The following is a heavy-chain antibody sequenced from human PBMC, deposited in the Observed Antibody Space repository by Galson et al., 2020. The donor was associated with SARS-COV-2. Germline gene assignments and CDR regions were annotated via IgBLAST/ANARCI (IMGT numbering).Heavy chain of an antibody. V-gene: IGHV3-23*01. CDR3: AKVTWEAPGSDC. CDR1: GFTLRRNA. Sequence: GGSLRLSCAASGFTLRRNAMTWVRKAPGKGREWASPIRDREPFSATSVQGRFTISRDNSKSTLYLQMNGLRAEDTAIYYCAKVTWEAPGSDCWGQGTLVTVSS. J-gene: IGHJ4*02. D-gene: IGHD6-13*01. CDR2: IRDREP.